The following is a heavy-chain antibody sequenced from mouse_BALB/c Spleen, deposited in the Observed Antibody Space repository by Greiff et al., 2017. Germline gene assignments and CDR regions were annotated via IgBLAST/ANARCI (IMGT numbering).Heavy chain of an antibody. CDR2: ISSGGGST. Sequence: EVKLVESGGGLVKPGGSLKLSCAASGFAFSSYDMSWVRQTPEKRLEWVAYISSGGGSTYYPDTVKGRFTISRDNAKNTLYLQMSSLKSEDTAMYYCARHYYYGSSFAYWGQGTLVTVSA. V-gene: IGHV5-12-1*01. D-gene: IGHD1-1*01. J-gene: IGHJ3*01. CDR3: ARHYYYGSSFAY. CDR1: GFAFSSYD.